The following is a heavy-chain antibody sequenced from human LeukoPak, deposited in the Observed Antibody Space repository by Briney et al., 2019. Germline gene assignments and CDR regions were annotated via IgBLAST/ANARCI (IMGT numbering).Heavy chain of an antibody. CDR1: GYTFTSYY. D-gene: IGHD5-18*01. Sequence: GASVKVSCKASGYTFTSYYMHWVRQAPGQGLEWMGIINPSGGSTSYAQKFQGRVTMTRDTSTSTVYMELSSLRSEDTAVYYCARASPGRDTAMVDDTDFDYWGQGTLVTVSS. J-gene: IGHJ4*02. V-gene: IGHV1-46*01. CDR2: INPSGGST. CDR3: ARASPGRDTAMVDDTDFDY.